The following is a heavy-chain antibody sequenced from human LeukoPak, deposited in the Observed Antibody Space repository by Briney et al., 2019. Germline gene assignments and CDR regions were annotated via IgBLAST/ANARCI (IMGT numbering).Heavy chain of an antibody. CDR1: GYTFTSYA. D-gene: IGHD1-14*01. J-gene: IGHJ4*02. V-gene: IGHV1-69*05. Sequence: SVKVSCKASGYTFTSYAISWVRQAPGQGLEWMGRIIPIFGTANYAQKFQGRVTITTDESTSTAYMELSSLRSEDTAVYYCARDPDEFPDDYWGQGTLVTVSS. CDR2: IIPIFGTA. CDR3: ARDPDEFPDDY.